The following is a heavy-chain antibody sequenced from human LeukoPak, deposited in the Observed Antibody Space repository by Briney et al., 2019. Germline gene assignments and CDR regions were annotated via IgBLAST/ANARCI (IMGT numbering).Heavy chain of an antibody. CDR3: SWIRGALGFYFMDV. J-gene: IGHJ6*03. V-gene: IGHV3-15*01. CDR1: GLTLSDAW. D-gene: IGHD3-10*01. CDR2: ILGKGSGGTT. Sequence: GGSLRLPCAVSGLTLSDAWMTWVRRAPGKGRGWVGRILGKGSGGTTDYAAPVQGRFTISRDDSKDTLYLEMNSLKTEDTAVYYCSWIRGALGFYFMDVWGKGTTVTISS.